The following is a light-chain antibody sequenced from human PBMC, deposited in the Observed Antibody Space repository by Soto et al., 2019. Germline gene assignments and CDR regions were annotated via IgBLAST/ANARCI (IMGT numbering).Light chain of an antibody. CDR1: QIFNSKY. CDR2: GAS. Sequence: EIVLTQSPGTLSLSPGERATLSCRASQIFNSKYLAWYQQKPGQAPRLLIYGASSRASGIPDRFSGSASGTDFNLTINRLEPDDSSVYYCQQYRTLWTFGQGTRLEIK. J-gene: IGKJ1*01. CDR3: QQYRTLWT. V-gene: IGKV3-20*01.